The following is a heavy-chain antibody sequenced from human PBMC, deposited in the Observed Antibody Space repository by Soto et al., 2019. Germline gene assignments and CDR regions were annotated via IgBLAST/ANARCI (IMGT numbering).Heavy chain of an antibody. CDR1: GGSISSYY. Sequence: SETLSLTCTVSGGSISSYYWSWIRQPPGKGLEWIGYIYYSGSTNYNPSLKSRVTISVDTFKNQFSLKLSSATAADTAVYYCARGRRGRDGYNYWFDPWGQGTLVTVSS. CDR2: IYYSGST. CDR3: ARGRRGRDGYNYWFDP. J-gene: IGHJ5*02. D-gene: IGHD5-12*01. V-gene: IGHV4-59*01.